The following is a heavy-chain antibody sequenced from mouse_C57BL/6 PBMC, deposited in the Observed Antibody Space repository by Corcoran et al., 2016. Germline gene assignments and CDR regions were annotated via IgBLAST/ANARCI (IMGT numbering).Heavy chain of an antibody. CDR3: ARRGYEYVFAY. CDR1: GCTFTGYN. V-gene: IGHV1-18*01. D-gene: IGHD2-4*01. CDR2: INPNNGGT. J-gene: IGHJ3*01. Sequence: EVQLQQSGPELVKPAASLTIPCTASGCTFTGYNMDWVKQAHGKSLEWIGDINPNNGGTIYNQKFKGKATLPVDKSSSTAYMELRSLTSEDTAVYYCARRGYEYVFAYWGQGSLVTVSA.